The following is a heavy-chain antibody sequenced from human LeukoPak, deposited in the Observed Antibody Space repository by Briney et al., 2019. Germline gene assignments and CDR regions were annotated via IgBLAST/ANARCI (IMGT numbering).Heavy chain of an antibody. V-gene: IGHV3-21*01. J-gene: IGHJ4*02. Sequence: GGSLRLSCAASGFTFSSYSMNWVRQAPGKGLEWVSSISSSSSYIYYADSVKGRFTISRDNAKNTLYLQMDSLRAEDTAVYYCARAPKPPQQLVVYWGQGTLVTVSS. CDR1: GFTFSSYS. D-gene: IGHD6-6*01. CDR3: ARAPKPPQQLVVY. CDR2: ISSSSSYI.